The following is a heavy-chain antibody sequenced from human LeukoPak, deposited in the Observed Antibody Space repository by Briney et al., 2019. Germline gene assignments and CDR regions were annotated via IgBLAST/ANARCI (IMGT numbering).Heavy chain of an antibody. Sequence: GASVKVSCKASGYTFTGYYMHWVRQAPGQGLEWMGWINPNSGGTNYAQKFQGRVTMTRDTSISTAYMELSRLRSDDTAVYYCARDPSGQIHDWFPGWFDPWGQGTLVTVSS. CDR2: INPNSGGT. V-gene: IGHV1-2*02. CDR1: GYTFTGYY. CDR3: ARDPSGQIHDWFPGWFDP. D-gene: IGHD3-9*01. J-gene: IGHJ5*02.